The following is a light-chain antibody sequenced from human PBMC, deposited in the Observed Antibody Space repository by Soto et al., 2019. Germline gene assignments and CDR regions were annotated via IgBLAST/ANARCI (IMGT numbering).Light chain of an antibody. J-gene: IGKJ1*01. CDR2: KVS. CDR3: MQSAHLPPT. V-gene: IGKV2-30*01. Sequence: VMTQSPLSLPVTLGQPASISCRSRQSLVDNDGNTYLNWLQQRPGQSPRRLIYKVSNRDSGVPDRFSGSGSGTDFTLKISRVEAEDVGVYYCMQSAHLPPTFCQLT. CDR1: QSLVDNDGNTY.